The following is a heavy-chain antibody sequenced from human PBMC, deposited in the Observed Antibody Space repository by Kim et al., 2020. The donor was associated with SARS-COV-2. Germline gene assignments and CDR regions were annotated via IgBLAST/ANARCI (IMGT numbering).Heavy chain of an antibody. CDR2: IWYDGSNK. J-gene: IGHJ6*02. CDR3: ARGGPMTTVTARYYYYGMDV. V-gene: IGHV3-33*01. CDR1: GFTFSSYG. D-gene: IGHD4-17*01. Sequence: GGSLRLSCAASGFTFSSYGMHWVRQAPGKGLEWVAVIWYDGSNKYYADSVKGRFTISRDNSKNTRYLQMNSLRAEDTAVYYCARGGPMTTVTARYYYYGMDVWGQGTTVTVSS.